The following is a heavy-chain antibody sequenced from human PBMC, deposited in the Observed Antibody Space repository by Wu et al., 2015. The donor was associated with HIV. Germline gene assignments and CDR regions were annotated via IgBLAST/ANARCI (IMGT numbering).Heavy chain of an antibody. CDR3: ARGGSTSLYSGSYNDAFDI. Sequence: QVQLVQSGAEVKKPGSSVKVSCKASGGTFSSYAISWVRQAPGQGLEWMGGINPNSGGTNYAQKFQGRVTMTRDTSISTAYMELSRLRSDDTAVYYCARGGSTSLYSGSYNDAFDIWGQGTTIIVSS. J-gene: IGHJ3*02. CDR1: GGTFSSYA. D-gene: IGHD1-26*01. CDR2: INPNSGGT. V-gene: IGHV1-2*02.